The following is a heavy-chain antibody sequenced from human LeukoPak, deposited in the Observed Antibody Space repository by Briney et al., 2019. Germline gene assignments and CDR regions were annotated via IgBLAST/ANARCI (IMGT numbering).Heavy chain of an antibody. J-gene: IGHJ4*02. D-gene: IGHD2-21*01. Sequence: GGSLRLSCAASAFPFSTYWMSWVRQTPVKGLEWLASIKEDGSEKYYMDSVKGRFTISRDNAGNLLYLQMTSLRAEDTAVYYCATESVPFGHCPGNFDYWGQGTLVTVSS. CDR3: ATESVPFGHCPGNFDY. CDR2: IKEDGSEK. V-gene: IGHV3-7*05. CDR1: AFPFSTYW.